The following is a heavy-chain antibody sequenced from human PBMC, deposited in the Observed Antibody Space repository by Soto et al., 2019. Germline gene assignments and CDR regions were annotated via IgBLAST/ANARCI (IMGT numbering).Heavy chain of an antibody. V-gene: IGHV1-18*01. J-gene: IGHJ4*02. CDR2: ISAHNGNT. CDR1: GYAFTTYG. D-gene: IGHD1-1*01. CDR3: ARGRYGDY. Sequence: QVHLVQSGAEVKKPGASVKVSCKGSGYAFTTYGITWVRQAPGQGLEWMGWISAHNGNTNYAQKLQGRVTVTRDTSPSTAYMELRSLRSYATAVYYCARGRYGDYWGQGALVTVSS.